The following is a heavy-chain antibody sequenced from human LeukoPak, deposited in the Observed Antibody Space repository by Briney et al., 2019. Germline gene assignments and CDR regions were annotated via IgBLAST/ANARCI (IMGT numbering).Heavy chain of an antibody. CDR2: INPNSGGT. D-gene: IGHD1-26*01. J-gene: IGHJ5*02. CDR3: VRDRDAVGATCWFDP. V-gene: IGHV1-2*02. Sequence: ASVKVSCKASGYTFTGYYMHWVRQAPGQGLEWMGWINPNSGGTNYAQKFQGRVTMTRDTSISTAYMELSRLRSDDTAVYYCVRDRDAVGATCWFDPWGQGTLVTVSS. CDR1: GYTFTGYY.